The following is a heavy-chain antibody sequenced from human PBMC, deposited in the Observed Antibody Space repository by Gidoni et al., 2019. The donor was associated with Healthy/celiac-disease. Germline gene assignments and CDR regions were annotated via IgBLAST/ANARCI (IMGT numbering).Heavy chain of an antibody. CDR1: GFTFDDYA. Sequence: EVQLVESGGGLVQPGRSLGLSCAASGFTFDDYAMHWVRQAPGKGLEWVSGISWNSGSIGYADSVKGRFTISRDNAKISLYLQMNSLRAEDTALYYCAKAVGSGTATTLDYWGQGTLVTVSS. CDR2: ISWNSGSI. J-gene: IGHJ4*02. V-gene: IGHV3-9*01. CDR3: AKAVGSGTATTLDY. D-gene: IGHD1-1*01.